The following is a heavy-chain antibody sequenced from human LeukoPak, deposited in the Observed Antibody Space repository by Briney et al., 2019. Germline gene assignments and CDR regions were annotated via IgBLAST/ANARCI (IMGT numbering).Heavy chain of an antibody. CDR3: AKNRLQWLLRTEFDY. CDR1: GFNFSDFG. D-gene: IGHD6-19*01. V-gene: IGHV3-30*18. CDR2: ISYDGSHD. J-gene: IGHJ4*02. Sequence: GGSLRLSCAAPGFNFSDFGMHWVRQAPGEGLEWVAVISYDGSHDYFAESVAGRFTISRDNSKDALYLQMNSLRPEDTAVYYCAKNRLQWLLRTEFDYWGQGTLVSVSS.